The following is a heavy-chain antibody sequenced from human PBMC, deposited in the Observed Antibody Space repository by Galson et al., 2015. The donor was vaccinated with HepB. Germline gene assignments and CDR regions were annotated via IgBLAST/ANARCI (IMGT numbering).Heavy chain of an antibody. Sequence: SLRLSCPASGFTFDDYAMQRVRQAPGKGLEWVSGIGWNGDNKGYADSVKGRFTISRDNAKNSLYLQMNSLKSEDTALYYCAKGLSGRYFDYWGQGALVTVSS. CDR1: GFTFDDYA. D-gene: IGHD3-10*01. CDR3: AKGLSGRYFDY. J-gene: IGHJ4*02. V-gene: IGHV3-9*01. CDR2: IGWNGDNK.